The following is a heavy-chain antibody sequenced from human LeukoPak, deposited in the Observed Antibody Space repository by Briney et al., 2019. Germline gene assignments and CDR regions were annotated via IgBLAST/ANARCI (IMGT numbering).Heavy chain of an antibody. CDR1: GDTVSINIAA. CDR2: TYYTSKWFH. J-gene: IGHJ4*02. CDR3: AREVGNVFGY. D-gene: IGHD3-22*01. V-gene: IGHV6-1*01. Sequence: SQTLSLTCAISGDTVSINIAAWNWIRQSPSRGLEWLGRTYYTSKWFHDYALSVKSRITINPDTSKNQVSLQLNSVTPEDTAVYFCAREVGNVFGYWGQGTLVTVSS.